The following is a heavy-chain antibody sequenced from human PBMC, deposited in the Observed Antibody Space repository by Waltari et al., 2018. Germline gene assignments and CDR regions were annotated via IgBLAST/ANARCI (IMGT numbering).Heavy chain of an antibody. Sequence: QPQLQESGPGLVKPSETLSLTCTVSGGSISSSSYSWGWIRQPPGKGLEWVGSIYYSGSTYYNPSLKSRVTISVDTSKNQFSLKLSAVTAADTAVYYCARHQNRYGPFDYWGQGTLVTVSS. J-gene: IGHJ4*02. V-gene: IGHV4-39*07. CDR2: IYYSGST. D-gene: IGHD3-16*01. CDR3: ARHQNRYGPFDY. CDR1: GGSISSSSYS.